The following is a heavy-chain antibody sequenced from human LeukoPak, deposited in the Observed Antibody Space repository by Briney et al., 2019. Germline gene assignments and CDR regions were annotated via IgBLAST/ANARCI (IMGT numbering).Heavy chain of an antibody. D-gene: IGHD4-17*01. J-gene: IGHJ4*02. Sequence: SETLSLTCTVSDGSITNYDWSWVRQPPGRGLEFIGHVHYSGTTNYNPSLRSRVTISIDTSKKHFFLKLKSVTAADTAVYYCATGYGDFRVEGRYFYSWGQGTLVTVSS. V-gene: IGHV4-59*01. CDR2: VHYSGTT. CDR3: ATGYGDFRVEGRYFYS. CDR1: DGSITNYD.